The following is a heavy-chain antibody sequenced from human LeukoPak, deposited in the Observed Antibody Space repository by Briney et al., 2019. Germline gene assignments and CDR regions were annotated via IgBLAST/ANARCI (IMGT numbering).Heavy chain of an antibody. J-gene: IGHJ4*02. D-gene: IGHD1-1*01. CDR1: GFPFSDYS. CDR3: ARDHNYAFDN. V-gene: IGHV3-48*04. Sequence: GGSLRLSCTASGFPFSDYSMNWVRQAAGKGLEWISYIGISSGNTKYADSVRGRLTISADNAKNSLYLQMNSLRVEDTAVYYCARDHNYAFDNWGQGTLVSVSS. CDR2: IGISSGNT.